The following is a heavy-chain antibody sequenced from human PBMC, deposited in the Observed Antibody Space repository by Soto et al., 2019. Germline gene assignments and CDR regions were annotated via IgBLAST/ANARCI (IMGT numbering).Heavy chain of an antibody. CDR1: GFTFSSYA. D-gene: IGHD3-16*01. CDR2: ISGSGGST. V-gene: IGHV3-23*01. CDR3: AKLDPSFIMKSDAFDI. Sequence: EVQLLESGGGLVQPGGSLRLSCAASGFTFSSYAMSWVRQAPGKGLEWVSAISGSGGSTYYADSVKGRFTISRDNSKNTLYLQMNSLRAEDTAVYYCAKLDPSFIMKSDAFDIWGQGTMVTVSS. J-gene: IGHJ3*02.